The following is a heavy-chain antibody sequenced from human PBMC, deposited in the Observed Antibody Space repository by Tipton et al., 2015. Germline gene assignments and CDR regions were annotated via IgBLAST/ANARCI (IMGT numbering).Heavy chain of an antibody. Sequence: TLSLTCAVSAYSISSDYYWGWIRQPPGKGLEWIGSISHSGNTYYNPPLRSRVTISVDTSKNQFSLRLSSVTAADTAVYYCARLLFPETAGLENWFDPWGQGTLVTVSS. D-gene: IGHD6-13*01. V-gene: IGHV4-38-2*01. CDR2: ISHSGNT. J-gene: IGHJ5*02. CDR1: AYSISSDYY. CDR3: ARLLFPETAGLENWFDP.